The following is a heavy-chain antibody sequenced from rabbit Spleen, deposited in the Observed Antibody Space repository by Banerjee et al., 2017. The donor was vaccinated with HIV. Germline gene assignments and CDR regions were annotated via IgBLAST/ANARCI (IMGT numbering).Heavy chain of an antibody. D-gene: IGHD1-1*01. CDR1: GFSFSSNYY. Sequence: QSLEESGGALVKPGASLTLTCTASGFSFSSNYYICWVRQAPGKGLEWVACVYGGSSGSTYYASWAKGRFTISKTSSTTVTLQMTSLTAADTASYFCSRDLVGVIGWNFYLWGPGTLVTVS. V-gene: IGHV1S40*01. J-gene: IGHJ4*01. CDR2: VYGGSSGST. CDR3: SRDLVGVIGWNFYL.